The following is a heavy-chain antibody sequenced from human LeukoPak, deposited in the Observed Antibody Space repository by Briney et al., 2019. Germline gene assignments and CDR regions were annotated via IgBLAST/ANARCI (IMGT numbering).Heavy chain of an antibody. V-gene: IGHV1-69*05. D-gene: IGHD2-15*01. CDR1: GGTFGSYA. Sequence: GASVKVSCKASGGTFGSYAISWVRQAPGQGLEWMGGIIPIFGTANYAQKFQGRVTITTDESTSTAYMELSSLRSEDTAVYYCARGVVAAILHWFDPWGQGTLVTVSS. CDR3: ARGVVAAILHWFDP. CDR2: IIPIFGTA. J-gene: IGHJ5*02.